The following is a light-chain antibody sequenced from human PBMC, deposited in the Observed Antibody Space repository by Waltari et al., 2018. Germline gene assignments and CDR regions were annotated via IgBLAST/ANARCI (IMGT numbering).Light chain of an antibody. J-gene: IGLJ3*02. CDR1: SGHSSNV. CDR2: VNSDGSH. CDR3: QTGGHGTWV. V-gene: IGLV4-69*01. Sequence: QLVLTQSPSVSASLGASVKLTCTLSSGHSSNVIAWHQQQPGKGPRYLMKVNSDGSHGKGDEIPDRFSGSSSGPGRYLTVSSLQSDDEADYYCQTGGHGTWVFGGGTKLTVL.